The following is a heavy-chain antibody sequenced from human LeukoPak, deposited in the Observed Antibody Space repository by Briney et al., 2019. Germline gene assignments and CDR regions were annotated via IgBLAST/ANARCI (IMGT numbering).Heavy chain of an antibody. V-gene: IGHV3-30*18. Sequence: PGRSLRLSCAASGFTFSSYGMHWVRQAPGKGLEWVAVISYDGSNKYYADSVKGRFTISRDNSKNTLYLQMNSLRAEDTAVYYCAKDLLVVVAASQYYYYYGMDVWGQGTTVTVSS. CDR1: GFTFSSYG. CDR3: AKDLLVVVAASQYYYYYGMDV. J-gene: IGHJ6*02. CDR2: ISYDGSNK. D-gene: IGHD2-15*01.